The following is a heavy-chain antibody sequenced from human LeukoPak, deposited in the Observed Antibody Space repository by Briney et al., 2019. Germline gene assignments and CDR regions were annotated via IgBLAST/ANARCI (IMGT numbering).Heavy chain of an antibody. CDR2: IYGSDDKT. CDR3: AKTQGYYDA. CDR1: GFTFSNYA. V-gene: IGHV3-23*01. J-gene: IGHJ5*02. D-gene: IGHD2-15*01. Sequence: TGGSLRLSCVASGFTFSNYAMSWVRQAPGKGLELVSGIYGSDDKTVYGDAVKGRFTISRDNSQNTLYLQMNSLRADDTAVYYCAKTQGYYDAWGQGALVTVSS.